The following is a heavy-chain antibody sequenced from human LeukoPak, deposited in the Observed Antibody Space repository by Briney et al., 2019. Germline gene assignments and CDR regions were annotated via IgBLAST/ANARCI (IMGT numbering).Heavy chain of an antibody. Sequence: GESLKISCKDSGHSFTSYWIGWVRQMPGKGLEWMGIIYPGDSDTRYSPSFQGQVTISADKSISTAYLQWSSLKASDTAMYYCARQDCSSTSCYTYFDYWGQGTLVTVSS. V-gene: IGHV5-51*01. J-gene: IGHJ4*02. CDR3: ARQDCSSTSCYTYFDY. CDR1: GHSFTSYW. CDR2: IYPGDSDT. D-gene: IGHD2-2*02.